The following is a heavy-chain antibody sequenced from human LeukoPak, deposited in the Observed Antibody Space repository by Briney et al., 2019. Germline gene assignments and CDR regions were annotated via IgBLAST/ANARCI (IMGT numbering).Heavy chain of an antibody. D-gene: IGHD4-17*01. CDR3: ARLTTVTTYYYYYGMDV. CDR1: GGSISSGGYY. Sequence: SETLFLTCTVSGGSISSGGYYWSWIRQHPGKGLEWIGYIYYSGSTYYNPSLKSRVTISVDTSKNQFSLKLSSVTAADTAVYYCARLTTVTTYYYYYGMDVWGQGTTVTVSS. V-gene: IGHV4-31*03. CDR2: IYYSGST. J-gene: IGHJ6*02.